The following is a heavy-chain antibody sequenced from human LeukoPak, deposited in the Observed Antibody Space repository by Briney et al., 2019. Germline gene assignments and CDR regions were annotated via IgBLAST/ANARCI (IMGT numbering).Heavy chain of an antibody. CDR1: GLTFSTYA. CDR2: ISATSKTI. CDR3: AKFESVMVRDY. V-gene: IGHV3-23*01. J-gene: IGHJ4*02. D-gene: IGHD2-8*01. Sequence: GGSLRLSCAAPGLTFSTYAMGWVRQAPGKGLEWVSVISATSKTIYYADSVKGRFTISRDNSKNTLYLQMNSLRAEDTAVYYCAKFESVMVRDYWGQGTLVTVSS.